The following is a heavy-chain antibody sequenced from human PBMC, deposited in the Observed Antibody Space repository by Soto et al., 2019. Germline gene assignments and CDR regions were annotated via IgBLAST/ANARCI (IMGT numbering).Heavy chain of an antibody. CDR1: GYTIRSGDN. V-gene: IGHV4-38-2*01. CDR3: ARGLGEANAFYGMDV. CDR2: IYHSGGT. D-gene: IGHD3-16*01. J-gene: IGHJ6*04. Sequence: PSETLPLTCAASGYTIRSGDNWCFILRPPGTGLEWIGSIYHSGGTYYNPSLKSRVTISVDTAKNQFSLKLSSGTAADTAVYYCARGLGEANAFYGMDVWGKETMV.